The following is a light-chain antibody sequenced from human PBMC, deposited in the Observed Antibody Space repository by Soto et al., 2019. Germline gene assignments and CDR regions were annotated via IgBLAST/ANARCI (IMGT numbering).Light chain of an antibody. CDR2: AAS. V-gene: IGKV1-27*01. CDR3: QKYDNVPRT. J-gene: IGKJ1*01. Sequence: DIQMTQSPSSLSASVGDRVTITCRASQGISNYLAWYQQKPGKVPTLLIYAASTLQSGLPSRFSGSGYGTDFALPITSLHPEDLASYYCQKYDNVPRTFGQGTKVEVK. CDR1: QGISNY.